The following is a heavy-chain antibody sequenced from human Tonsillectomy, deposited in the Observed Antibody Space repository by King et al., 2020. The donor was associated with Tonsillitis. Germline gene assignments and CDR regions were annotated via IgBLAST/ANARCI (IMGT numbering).Heavy chain of an antibody. J-gene: IGHJ6*02. D-gene: IGHD3-22*01. Sequence: VQLVESGGGLVQPGVSLKLSCAASGFTFSSYEMNWVRQAPGKGLEWVSYITSSGSKIYHADSVKGRFTISRDNAKNTLSLQMNSLRAEDTAVYYCARENSSSGFYYYGMDVWGQGTTVTVSS. V-gene: IGHV3-48*03. CDR2: ITSSGSKI. CDR1: GFTFSSYE. CDR3: ARENSSSGFYYYGMDV.